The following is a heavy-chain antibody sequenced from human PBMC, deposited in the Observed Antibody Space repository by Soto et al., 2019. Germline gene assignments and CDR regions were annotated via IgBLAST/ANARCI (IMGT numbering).Heavy chain of an antibody. CDR2: TDYSGNT. CDR1: SDSISSYY. CDR3: ARAVGDPLYYLDY. D-gene: IGHD6-19*01. V-gene: IGHV4-59*08. J-gene: IGHJ4*02. Sequence: QVQLQESGPGLVRPSETLSLTCTVSSDSISSYYWIWIRQSPGKGLEWIGYTDYSGNTNYNPSLKSRLTISGDTSKNQLSLRLRSVTAADTAVYYCARAVGDPLYYLDYWGQGTLVTVSS.